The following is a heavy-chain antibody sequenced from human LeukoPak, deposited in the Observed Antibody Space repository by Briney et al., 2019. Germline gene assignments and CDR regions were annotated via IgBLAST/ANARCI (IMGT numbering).Heavy chain of an antibody. CDR3: ATSKRDYFDY. V-gene: IGHV3-33*01. CDR1: GFTFSNYA. J-gene: IGHJ4*02. CDR2: IWYDGSNK. Sequence: GRSLRLSCAASGFTFSNYAMHWVRQAPGKGLEWVAVIWYDGSNKYYADSVMGRFTISRDNSKNTLFLQMNSLRAEDTAVYYCATSKRDYFDYWGQGTLVTVSS.